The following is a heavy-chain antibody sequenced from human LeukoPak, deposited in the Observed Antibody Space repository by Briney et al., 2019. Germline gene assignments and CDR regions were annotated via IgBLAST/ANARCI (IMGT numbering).Heavy chain of an antibody. V-gene: IGHV3-21*01. CDR2: ISSSSSYI. Sequence: GGSLRLSCAASGFTFSSYSMNWVRQAPGKGLEWVSSISSSSSYIYYADSVKGRFTISRDNAKNSLYLQMNSLRAEDTAVYYCARAVLRYYDFWSGYGDAFDIWGQGTMVTVSS. CDR1: GFTFSSYS. CDR3: ARAVLRYYDFWSGYGDAFDI. D-gene: IGHD3-3*01. J-gene: IGHJ3*02.